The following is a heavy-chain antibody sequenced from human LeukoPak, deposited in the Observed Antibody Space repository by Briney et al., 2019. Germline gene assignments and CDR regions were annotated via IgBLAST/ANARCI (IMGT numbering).Heavy chain of an antibody. CDR1: GFTFNNYY. V-gene: IGHV3-74*01. J-gene: IGHJ4*02. CDR3: ARDMATADLDY. D-gene: IGHD5-24*01. CDR2: ISSDGRST. Sequence: PGGSLRLSCAASGFTFNNYYMHWVRQAPGEGLVWVSRISSDGRSTSYADSVKGRFTISRDNAKNTLYLQMNSLRAEDTAVYYCARDMATADLDYWGQGTLVTVSS.